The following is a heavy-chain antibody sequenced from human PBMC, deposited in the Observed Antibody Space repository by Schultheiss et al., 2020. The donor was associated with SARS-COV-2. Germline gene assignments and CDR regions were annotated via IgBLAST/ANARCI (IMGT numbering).Heavy chain of an antibody. V-gene: IGHV4-39*01. CDR2: FSYSGST. CDR3: ARATGVTSHDY. CDR1: GGSVSSGSYY. J-gene: IGHJ4*02. D-gene: IGHD7-27*01. Sequence: SQTLSLTCTVSGGSVSSGSYYWYWIRQPPGKGLEWIGSFSYSGSTYYNPSLKSRVTISVDTSKNQFSLKLSSMTAADTAVYYCARATGVTSHDYWGRGTLVTVSS.